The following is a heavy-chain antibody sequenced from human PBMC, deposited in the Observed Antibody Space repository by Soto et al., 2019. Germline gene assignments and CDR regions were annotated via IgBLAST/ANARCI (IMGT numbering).Heavy chain of an antibody. J-gene: IGHJ4*02. Sequence: EVQLLESGGGLVQPGGSLRLSCAASGFTFSSYAMSWVRQAPGKGLEWVSASSGSGGSTYYADSVKGRFTISRDNSKDTLYLHMNSLRAEATAVYYCAKRGSITGATYFDYWGQGTLVTVSS. CDR1: GFTFSSYA. CDR2: SSGSGGST. D-gene: IGHD1-20*01. V-gene: IGHV3-23*01. CDR3: AKRGSITGATYFDY.